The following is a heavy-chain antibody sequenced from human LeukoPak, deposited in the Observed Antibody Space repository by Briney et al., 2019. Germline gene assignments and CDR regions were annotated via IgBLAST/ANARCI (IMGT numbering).Heavy chain of an antibody. D-gene: IGHD3-10*01. Sequence: GGSLRLSSAASGFTFSSYAMSWVRQAPGKGLEWVSAISGSGGSTYYADSVKGRFTISRDNSKNTLYLQMNSLRAEDTAVYYCAKAPSELWFGEFSHFDYWGQGTLVTVSS. CDR2: ISGSGGST. V-gene: IGHV3-23*01. CDR1: GFTFSSYA. J-gene: IGHJ4*02. CDR3: AKAPSELWFGEFSHFDY.